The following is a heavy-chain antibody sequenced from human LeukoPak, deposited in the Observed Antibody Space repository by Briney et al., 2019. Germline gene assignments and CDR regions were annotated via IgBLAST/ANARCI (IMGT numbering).Heavy chain of an antibody. Sequence: PGGSLRLSCAASGFTFSSHWMSWVSQAPGKGLEWVAIIKTDGSEEDYVDAVKGRFTISRDNSRNTLHLQMSSLRVEDTAVYYCARLLREVATVTTNFDYWGQGTLVTVSS. V-gene: IGHV3-7*01. D-gene: IGHD4-17*01. J-gene: IGHJ4*02. CDR2: IKTDGSEE. CDR3: ARLLREVATVTTNFDY. CDR1: GFTFSSHW.